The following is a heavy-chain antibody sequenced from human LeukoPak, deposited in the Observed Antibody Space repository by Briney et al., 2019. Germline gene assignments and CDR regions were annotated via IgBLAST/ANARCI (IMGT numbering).Heavy chain of an antibody. CDR3: AAGPLEWLPYFDY. Sequence: ASVRVSCKASGYTFTGYYMHWVRQAPGQGLEWMGWINPNSGGTNYAQKFQGRVTMTRDTSISTAYMELSRLRSDDTAVYYCAAGPLEWLPYFDYWGQGTLVTVSS. CDR1: GYTFTGYY. CDR2: INPNSGGT. J-gene: IGHJ4*02. D-gene: IGHD5-12*01. V-gene: IGHV1-2*02.